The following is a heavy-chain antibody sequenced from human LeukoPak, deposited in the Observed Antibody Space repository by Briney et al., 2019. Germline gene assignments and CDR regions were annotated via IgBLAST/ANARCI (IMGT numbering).Heavy chain of an antibody. CDR3: TREAGDPSYGMDV. D-gene: IGHD3-10*01. J-gene: IGHJ6*02. CDR1: GFTFSSYE. V-gene: IGHV3-48*03. CDR2: ITTDSSSK. Sequence: PGGSLRLSCAASGFTFSSYEMNWVRQALGKGLEWVSHITTDSSSKKYTDSVKGRFTISRDNAKNSLYLQMNSLRAEDTAVYYCTREAGDPSYGMDVWGQGTSVTVSS.